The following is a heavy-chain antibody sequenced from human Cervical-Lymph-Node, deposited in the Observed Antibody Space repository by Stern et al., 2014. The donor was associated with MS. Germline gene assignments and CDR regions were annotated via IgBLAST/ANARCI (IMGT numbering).Heavy chain of an antibody. CDR2: FDPDYGET. D-gene: IGHD2-2*02. CDR1: GDSLTDLY. CDR3: VTREGGNRDYELLYRYGMDV. V-gene: IGHV1-24*01. J-gene: IGHJ6*02. Sequence: QVQLVQSGAEVKKPGASVRVSCQVSGDSLTDLYMHWVRQAPGKGLEWMGGFDPDYGETIYAAPFQGRLTVTEDTSADTVYMEMSSLRSDDTALYYCVTREGGNRDYELLYRYGMDVWGQGTTVTVSS.